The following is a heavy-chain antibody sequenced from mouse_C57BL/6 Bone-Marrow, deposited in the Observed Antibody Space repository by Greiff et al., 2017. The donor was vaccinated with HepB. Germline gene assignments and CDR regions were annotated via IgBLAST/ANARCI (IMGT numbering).Heavy chain of an antibody. V-gene: IGHV5-6*01. D-gene: IGHD3-2*02. CDR3: AREDSSGYEGFAY. CDR1: GFTFSSYG. CDR2: ISSGGSYT. J-gene: IGHJ3*01. Sequence: VQLKESGGDLVKPGGSLKLSCAASGFTFSSYGMSWVRQTPDKRLEWVATISSGGSYTYYPDSVKGRFTISRDNAKNTLYLQMSSLKSEDTAMYYCAREDSSGYEGFAYWGQGTLVTVSA.